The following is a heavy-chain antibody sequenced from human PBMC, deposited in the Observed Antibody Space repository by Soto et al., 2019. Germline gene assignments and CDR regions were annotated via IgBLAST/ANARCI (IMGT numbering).Heavy chain of an antibody. V-gene: IGHV3-7*01. J-gene: IGHJ6*03. CDR1: GFTFSSYW. CDR2: IKQDGSEK. CDR3: ASSRDIGYSYGYYYYYYYMDV. D-gene: IGHD5-18*01. Sequence: GGSLRLSCAASGFTFSSYWMSWVRQAPGKGLEWVANIKQDGSEKYYVDSVKGRFTISRDNAKNSLYLQMNSLRAEDTAVYYCASSRDIGYSYGYYYYYYYMDVWGKGTTVTVSS.